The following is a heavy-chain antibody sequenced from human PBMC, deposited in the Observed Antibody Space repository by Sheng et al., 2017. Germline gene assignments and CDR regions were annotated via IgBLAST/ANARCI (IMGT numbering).Heavy chain of an antibody. CDR3: VKRGGYGGTYPPFDY. D-gene: IGHD1-26*01. CDR2: VSSTGGGT. CDR1: GFTFSSYA. V-gene: IGHV3-64D*06. J-gene: IGHJ4*02. Sequence: EVQLVESGGGLVQPGGSLRLSCSASGFTFSSYAMHWVRQAPGKGLEYVSAVSSTGGGTYYADSVKGRFTISRDNSKNTMFLQMRSLRAEDTAVYYCVKRGGYGGTYPPFDYWGQGT.